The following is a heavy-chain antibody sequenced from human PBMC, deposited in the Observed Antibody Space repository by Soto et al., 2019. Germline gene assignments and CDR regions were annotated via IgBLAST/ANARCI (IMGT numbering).Heavy chain of an antibody. J-gene: IGHJ4*02. D-gene: IGHD2-21*01. CDR2: INPNNGDT. V-gene: IGHV1-2*02. CDR1: GYTFTGHY. CDR3: ARDIGGVSGIDY. Sequence: ASVKVSCKASGYTFTGHYIQWVRQAPGRGLEWMAWINPNNGDTNYAQKFEGRVTVTRDTSITTAFMELSSLRSDDSAIYYCARDIGGVSGIDYWGQGTPVTV.